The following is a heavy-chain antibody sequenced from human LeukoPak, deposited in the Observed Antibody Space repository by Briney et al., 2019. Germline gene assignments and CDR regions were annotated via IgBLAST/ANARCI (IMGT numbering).Heavy chain of an antibody. J-gene: IGHJ4*02. Sequence: GGSLRLSCAASGFTFSSYALHWVRQAPDKGLEWVAVISNDGSNAYYADSVKGRFTISRDNAKNSLYLQMNSLRAEDTAVYYCAREANKQQLAFDYWGQGTLVTVSS. CDR1: GFTFSSYA. D-gene: IGHD6-13*01. CDR3: AREANKQQLAFDY. CDR2: ISNDGSNA. V-gene: IGHV3-30*04.